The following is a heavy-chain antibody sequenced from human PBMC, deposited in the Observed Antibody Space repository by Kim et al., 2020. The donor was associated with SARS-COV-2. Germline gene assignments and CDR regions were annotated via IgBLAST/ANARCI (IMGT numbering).Heavy chain of an antibody. V-gene: IGHV4-39*01. CDR3: ASPGATSGLYYYYGMDV. J-gene: IGHJ6*02. D-gene: IGHD1-26*01. Sequence: LKSRVTISVDTSKNQFSLKLSSVTAADTAVYYCASPGATSGLYYYYGMDVWGQGTTVTVSS.